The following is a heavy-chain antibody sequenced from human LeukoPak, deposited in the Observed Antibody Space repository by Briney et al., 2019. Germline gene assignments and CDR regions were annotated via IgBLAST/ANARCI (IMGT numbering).Heavy chain of an antibody. Sequence: SETLSLTCTVSGGSVWSDSNYWSWIRQPPGKGLEWIGYISYSGTTDYNPSLKSRVSMSLGTSKNEISLKLDSVTAADTAVYHCESGYRNNWRFDYWGQGTLVTVSS. CDR3: ESGYRNNWRFDY. J-gene: IGHJ4*02. D-gene: IGHD6-13*01. V-gene: IGHV4-61*01. CDR1: GGSVWSDSNY. CDR2: ISYSGTT.